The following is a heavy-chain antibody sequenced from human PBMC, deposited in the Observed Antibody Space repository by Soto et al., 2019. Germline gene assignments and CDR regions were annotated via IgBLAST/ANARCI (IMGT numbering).Heavy chain of an antibody. Sequence: QVQLLESGGGVVQPGRTLRLSCAASGFSFRDYAMYWVRQAPGKGLEWVAVISYDGGNKYHADSVKGRFTISRDNSRTTLYLKMASRRPADTAVYYCARDTAPSHWFMAVWGQGTTVSVSS. J-gene: IGHJ6*02. CDR3: ARDTAPSHWFMAV. V-gene: IGHV3-30-3*01. CDR2: ISYDGGNK. D-gene: IGHD3-10*01. CDR1: GFSFRDYA.